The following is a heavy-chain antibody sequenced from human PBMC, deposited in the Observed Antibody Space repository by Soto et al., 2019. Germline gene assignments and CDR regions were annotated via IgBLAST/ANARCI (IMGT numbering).Heavy chain of an antibody. D-gene: IGHD3-22*01. Sequence: GESLKISCEGSGYSFSSFWISWVRQMPGKGLEWVGRIDPSDSYINYSPSFRGHVTISVTKSIATVFRQWSSLRASDTAMYYCARQIYDSDTGPNFQYYFDSWGQGTPVTVSS. CDR3: ARQIYDSDTGPNFQYYFDS. V-gene: IGHV5-10-1*01. CDR2: IDPSDSYI. J-gene: IGHJ4*02. CDR1: GYSFSSFW.